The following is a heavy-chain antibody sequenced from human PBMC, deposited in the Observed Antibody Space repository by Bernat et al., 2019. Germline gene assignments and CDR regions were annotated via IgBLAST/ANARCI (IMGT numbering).Heavy chain of an antibody. Sequence: QLQLQESGPGLVKPSETLSLTCTVSGGSISSSSYYWGWIRQPPGKGLEWIGSIYYSGSTYYNPSLKSRVTISVDTSKNQFSLKLSSVTAADTAVYYCARPEYSGFKGDAFDIWGQGTMVTVSS. CDR2: IYYSGST. CDR3: ARPEYSGFKGDAFDI. J-gene: IGHJ3*02. V-gene: IGHV4-39*01. CDR1: GGSISSSSYY. D-gene: IGHD5-12*01.